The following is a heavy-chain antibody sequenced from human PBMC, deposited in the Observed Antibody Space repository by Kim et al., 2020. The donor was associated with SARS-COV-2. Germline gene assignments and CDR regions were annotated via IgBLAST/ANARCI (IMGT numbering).Heavy chain of an antibody. D-gene: IGHD5-18*01. V-gene: IGHV3-7*01. CDR3: ASSGFTYGGY. J-gene: IGHJ4*02. Sequence: KDKVDLAKGRFTTSREHAKNSLYLQMNSLGAEDTAVYYCASSGFTYGGYWGQGTLVTVSS. CDR2: K.